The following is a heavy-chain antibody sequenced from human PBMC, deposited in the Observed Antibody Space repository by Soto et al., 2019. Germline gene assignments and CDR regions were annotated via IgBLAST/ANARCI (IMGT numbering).Heavy chain of an antibody. Sequence: QVQLQESGPGLVKPSQTLSLTCTVSGDSISSGDYYWTWIRQPPGKGLEWIGYIYHTGSTYYNPSLKSRVTISVDPSKNQFSLKMTSVTAADTAIYSCARAIEALGWFDPRGQGALVTVSS. V-gene: IGHV4-30-4*01. D-gene: IGHD6-6*01. CDR1: GDSISSGDYY. CDR3: ARAIEALGWFDP. J-gene: IGHJ5*02. CDR2: IYHTGST.